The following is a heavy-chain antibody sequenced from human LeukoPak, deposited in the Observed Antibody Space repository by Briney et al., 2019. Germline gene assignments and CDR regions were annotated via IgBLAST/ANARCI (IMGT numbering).Heavy chain of an antibody. D-gene: IGHD4-23*01. J-gene: IGHJ5*02. CDR1: GGTFSSYA. Sequence: ASVKVSCKASGGTFSSYAISWVRQAPGQGLEWMGIINPSGGSTSYAQKFQGRVTMTRDTSTSTVYMELSSLRSEDTAVYYCARDDYGGNFWKYSWFDPWGQGTLVTVSS. V-gene: IGHV1-46*01. CDR2: INPSGGST. CDR3: ARDDYGGNFWKYSWFDP.